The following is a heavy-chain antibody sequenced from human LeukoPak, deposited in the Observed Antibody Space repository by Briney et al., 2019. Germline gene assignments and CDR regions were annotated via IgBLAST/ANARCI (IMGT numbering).Heavy chain of an antibody. CDR1: GFTFSSYG. J-gene: IGHJ4*02. CDR2: ISYDGSNK. D-gene: IGHD3-16*02. V-gene: IGHV3-30*18. CDR3: AKAPGRSYLDY. Sequence: GRSLRLSCAASGFTFSSYGMHWVRQAPGKGLEWVAVISYDGSNKYYADSVKGRFTISRDNSKNTLYLQMNSLRAEDTAVYYCAKAPGRSYLDYWGQGTLVTVSS.